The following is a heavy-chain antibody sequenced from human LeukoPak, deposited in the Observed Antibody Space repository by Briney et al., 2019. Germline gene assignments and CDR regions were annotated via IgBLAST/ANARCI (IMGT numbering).Heavy chain of an antibody. V-gene: IGHV3-23*01. CDR1: GFTFSNNG. J-gene: IGHJ4*02. Sequence: GGSLRLSCAASGFTFSNNGMTWVRQAPGKGMEGVTGISDGGDTTYDAGSVKGRFTVSRDNSTTILYLQMNSLRAEDTAIYYCAKTQGFFDQWGQGSLVTVSS. CDR2: ISDGGDTT. CDR3: AKTQGFFDQ.